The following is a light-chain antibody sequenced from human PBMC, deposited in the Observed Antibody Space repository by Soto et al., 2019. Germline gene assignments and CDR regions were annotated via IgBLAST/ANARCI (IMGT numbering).Light chain of an antibody. CDR1: QTVGSN. CDR3: QQYNNSPRT. CDR2: GAS. Sequence: EIVMTQSPATLSVSPGERATLSCRASQTVGSNLAWYQQKPGQVPRLLIYGASTRPTGIPARFSGSGSGTEFTLTISSLQSEDFAVYYCQQYNNSPRTFGQGTKVEIK. J-gene: IGKJ1*01. V-gene: IGKV3-15*01.